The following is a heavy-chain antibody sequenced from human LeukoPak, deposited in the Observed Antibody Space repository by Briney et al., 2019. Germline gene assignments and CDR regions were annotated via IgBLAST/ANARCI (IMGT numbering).Heavy chain of an antibody. CDR3: ARARGDSSGWYEYYFDY. V-gene: IGHV4-59*01. CDR2: IYYSGST. J-gene: IGHJ4*02. Sequence: SETLSLTCTVSGGSISSYYWSWIRQPPGKGLEWIGYIYYSGSTNYNPSLKSRVTISVDTSKNQFSLKLSSVTAADTAVYYCARARGDSSGWYEYYFDYWGQGTLVTVSP. D-gene: IGHD6-19*01. CDR1: GGSISSYY.